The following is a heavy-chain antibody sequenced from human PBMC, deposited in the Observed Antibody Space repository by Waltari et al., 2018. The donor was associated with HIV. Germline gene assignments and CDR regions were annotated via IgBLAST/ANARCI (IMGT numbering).Heavy chain of an antibody. V-gene: IGHV4-61*02. CDR2: IYTSGGT. CDR1: GASNSSGGYY. CDR3: ARVVNTAMVPDY. J-gene: IGHJ4*02. D-gene: IGHD5-18*01. Sequence: QVQLQESGPGLVKPSQTLSLTCTVSGASNSSGGYYWSWIRQPAGKGLEWIGRIYTSGGTNYNPSPKSRVTISVDTSKNQFSLKLSSVTAADTAVYYCARVVNTAMVPDYWGQGTLVTVSS.